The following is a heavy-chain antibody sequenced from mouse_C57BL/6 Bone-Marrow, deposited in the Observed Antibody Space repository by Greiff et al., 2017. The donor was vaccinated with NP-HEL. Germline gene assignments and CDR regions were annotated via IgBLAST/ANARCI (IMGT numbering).Heavy chain of an antibody. D-gene: IGHD1-1*01. CDR3: ASQEGITTVVGGY. Sequence: QLKQSGPELVKPGASVKISCKASGYSFTDYNMNWVKQSNGKSLEWIGVINPNYGTTSYNQKFKGKATLTVDQSSSTAYMQLNSLTSEDSAVYYCASQEGITTVVGGYWGQGTLVTVSA. V-gene: IGHV1-39*01. J-gene: IGHJ3*01. CDR1: GYSFTDYN. CDR2: INPNYGTT.